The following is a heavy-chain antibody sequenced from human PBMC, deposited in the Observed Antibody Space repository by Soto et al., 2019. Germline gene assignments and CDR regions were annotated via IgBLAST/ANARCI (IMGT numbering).Heavy chain of an antibody. D-gene: IGHD3-3*01. CDR2: IESKADGGTT. Sequence: EVQLVESGGGLVEPGGSLRLSCVASGFTFTDAWMHWVRQAPGKGLEWVGRIESKADGGTTNYAAPVKGRFTISRDDSKNTLFLQMNSLKTEDTAVHYCAAWYYDSWSGYYPYNWFDPWGQGTLVTVSS. CDR1: GFTFTDAW. J-gene: IGHJ5*02. CDR3: AAWYYDSWSGYYPYNWFDP. V-gene: IGHV3-15*04.